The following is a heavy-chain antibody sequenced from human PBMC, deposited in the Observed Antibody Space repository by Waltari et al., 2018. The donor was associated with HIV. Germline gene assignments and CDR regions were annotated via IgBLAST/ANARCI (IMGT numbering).Heavy chain of an antibody. Sequence: EVQLVESGGGVVQPGGSMRFACAADGFNDGSCWMQGGREDPGKGLGWVSRIKTDGSTTTYADSVEGRFTISIDNAKNTLYLQMSSLRAEDTAVYYCARDKTDNSVYYFSYYYFYGLDVWGQGTTVTVSS. J-gene: IGHJ6*02. CDR1: GFNDGSCW. D-gene: IGHD3-22*01. CDR3: ARDKTDNSVYYFSYYYFYGLDV. V-gene: IGHV3-74*01. CDR2: IKTDGSTT.